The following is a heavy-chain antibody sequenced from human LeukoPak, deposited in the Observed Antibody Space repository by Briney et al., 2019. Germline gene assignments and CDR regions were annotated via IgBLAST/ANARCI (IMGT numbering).Heavy chain of an antibody. D-gene: IGHD2-21*01. V-gene: IGHV4-34*01. J-gene: IGHJ6*03. Sequence: KPSETLSLTCAVYGGSFSGYYWSWIRQPPGKGLEWIGEINHSGSTNYNPSLKSRVTISVDTSKNQFSLKLSSVTAADTAVYYCARGIDYIDVWGKGTTVTVSS. CDR2: INHSGST. CDR1: GGSFSGYY. CDR3: ARGIDYIDV.